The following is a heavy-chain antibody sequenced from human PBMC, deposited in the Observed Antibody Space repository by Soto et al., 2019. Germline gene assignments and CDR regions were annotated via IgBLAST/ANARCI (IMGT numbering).Heavy chain of an antibody. D-gene: IGHD4-17*01. Sequence: QVQLMQSGAEVKKPGASVKVSCKASGYTFTNYGISWVRQAPGQGLEWMGWINGYNGYTNYAQKFRGRVTMATDTSTNTAYMELRSLRSDDTAIYYCARDGDEEANFDPWGQGTLVTVSS. CDR3: ARDGDEEANFDP. V-gene: IGHV1-18*01. CDR1: GYTFTNYG. J-gene: IGHJ5*02. CDR2: INGYNGYT.